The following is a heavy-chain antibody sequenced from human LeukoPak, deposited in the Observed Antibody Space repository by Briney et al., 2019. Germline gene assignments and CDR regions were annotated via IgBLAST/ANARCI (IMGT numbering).Heavy chain of an antibody. CDR3: ARGLGYCSSTSCYTGYYYYYMDV. CDR2: INHSGST. CDR1: GGSFSGYY. Sequence: PSETLSLTCAVYGGSFSGYYWSWIRQPPGKGLEWIGEINHSGSTNYNPSLKSRVTISVDTSKNQFSLKLSSVTAADTAVYYCARGLGYCSSTSCYTGYYYYYMDVWGKGTTATVSS. J-gene: IGHJ6*03. D-gene: IGHD2-2*02. V-gene: IGHV4-34*01.